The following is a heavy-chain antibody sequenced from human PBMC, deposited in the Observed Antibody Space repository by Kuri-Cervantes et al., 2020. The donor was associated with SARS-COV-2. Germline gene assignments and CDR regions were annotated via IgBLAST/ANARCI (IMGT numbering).Heavy chain of an antibody. Sequence: GESLKISCKGSGYSFSSYWNSRVRQMPGKGLEWLGRIDPSDSYTNYSPSFQGHVTISADKSSSTAYLLWSSLKASDTAMYYGASQYGSGKNNWFDPWGQGTLVTVSS. D-gene: IGHD3-10*01. CDR1: GYSFSSYW. CDR3: ASQYGSGKNNWFDP. J-gene: IGHJ5*02. CDR2: IDPSDSYT. V-gene: IGHV5-10-1*01.